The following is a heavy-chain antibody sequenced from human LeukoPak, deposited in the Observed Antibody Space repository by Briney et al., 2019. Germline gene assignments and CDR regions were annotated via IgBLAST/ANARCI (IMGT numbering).Heavy chain of an antibody. J-gene: IGHJ5*02. Sequence: SETLSLTCTVSGGSISSFYWSWIRQPAGKGLEWIGRIYTSGSTNYNPSLKSRVTMSVDTSKNQFSLKLSSVTAADTAVYYCARTVGATVCNWFDPWGQGTLVTVSS. CDR3: ARTVGATVCNWFDP. V-gene: IGHV4-4*07. CDR1: GGSISSFY. CDR2: IYTSGST. D-gene: IGHD1-26*01.